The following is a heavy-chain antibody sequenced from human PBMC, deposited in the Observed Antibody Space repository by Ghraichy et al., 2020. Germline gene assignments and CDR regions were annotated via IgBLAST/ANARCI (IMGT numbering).Heavy chain of an antibody. D-gene: IGHD3-10*01. V-gene: IGHV3-23*01. Sequence: GGSLRLSCAASGFTFSSYAMSWVRQAPGKGLEWVSAISGSGGSTYYADSVKGRFTISRDNSKNTLYLQMNSLRAEDTAVYYCAKGMVRGVSGYYYYYGMDVWGQGTTVTVSS. CDR3: AKGMVRGVSGYYYYYGMDV. CDR2: ISGSGGST. CDR1: GFTFSSYA. J-gene: IGHJ6*02.